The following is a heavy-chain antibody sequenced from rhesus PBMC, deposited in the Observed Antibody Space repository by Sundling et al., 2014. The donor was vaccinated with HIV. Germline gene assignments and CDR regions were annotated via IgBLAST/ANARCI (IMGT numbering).Heavy chain of an antibody. Sequence: QVQLQESGPGLVKSSETLSLTCTVVGASIRTYWLTWIRQPPGEGLEWIGSVYGSSGSNFLNPSLKSRVTLSVDTSKNQFSLKLSSVTAADTAVYYCASEVTANDALDFWGQGLRVTVSS. V-gene: IGHV4-80*01. J-gene: IGHJ3*01. CDR3: ASEVTANDALDF. D-gene: IGHD4-23*01. CDR2: VYGSSGSN. CDR1: GASIRTYW.